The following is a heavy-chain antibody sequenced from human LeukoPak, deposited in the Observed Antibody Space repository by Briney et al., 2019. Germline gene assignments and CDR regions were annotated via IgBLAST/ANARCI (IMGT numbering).Heavy chain of an antibody. CDR3: ARIDDYYDSSGYPLDASDI. D-gene: IGHD3-22*01. CDR2: IYYSGST. J-gene: IGHJ3*02. V-gene: IGHV4-61*08. Sequence: PSETLSLTCTVSGGSISSGGYYWSWIRQPPGKGLEWIGYIYYSGSTNYNPSLKSRVTISVDTSKNQFSLKLSSVTAADTAVYYCARIDDYYDSSGYPLDASDIWGQGTMVTVSS. CDR1: GGSISSGGYY.